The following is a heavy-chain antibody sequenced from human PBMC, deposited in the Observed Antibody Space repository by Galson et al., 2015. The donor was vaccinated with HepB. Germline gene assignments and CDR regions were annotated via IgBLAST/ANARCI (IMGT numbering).Heavy chain of an antibody. CDR2: ISFDGRNS. J-gene: IGHJ5*02. CDR3: ARSAAGRTATTTPA. CDR1: GFDFNDSS. V-gene: IGHV3-30-3*01. D-gene: IGHD4-17*01. Sequence: RLSCAASGFDFNDSSMHWVRQSPGKGLEWVAGISFDGRNSYYADSVKGRFIISRDSSKKTVYLQMNSLRSKDTAVYYCARSAAGRTATTTPAWGQGILVTVSS.